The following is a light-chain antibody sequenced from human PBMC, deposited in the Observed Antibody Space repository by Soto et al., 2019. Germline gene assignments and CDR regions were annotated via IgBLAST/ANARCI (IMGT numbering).Light chain of an antibody. Sequence: DIQMTQSPSSLSASVGDRVTITCRASQNIGSYLNWYQQQSGKAPKLLIHSATTLQGGVPSRFSGSESGTDFTLTISNLQPGDLATYYCQQSYTAPHFGQGTKLEIK. J-gene: IGKJ2*01. CDR3: QQSYTAPH. V-gene: IGKV1-39*01. CDR1: QNIGSY. CDR2: SAT.